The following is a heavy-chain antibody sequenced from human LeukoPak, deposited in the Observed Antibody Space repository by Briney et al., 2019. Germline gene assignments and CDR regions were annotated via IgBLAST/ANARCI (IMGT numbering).Heavy chain of an antibody. Sequence: GSSLRLSCAVFGFTFSDYGMHWVRQAPGKGVEWVAVIWYDGSNKYYGDSVKGRFTISRDNSKNTLYLQMNSLRVEDTAVYYCARDRPTGSYYSIDYWGQGTLVTVSS. J-gene: IGHJ4*02. D-gene: IGHD1-26*01. CDR3: ARDRPTGSYYSIDY. CDR1: GFTFSDYG. CDR2: IWYDGSNK. V-gene: IGHV3-33*01.